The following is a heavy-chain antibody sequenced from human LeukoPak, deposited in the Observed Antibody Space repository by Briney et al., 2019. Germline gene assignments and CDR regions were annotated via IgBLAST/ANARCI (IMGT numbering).Heavy chain of an antibody. V-gene: IGHV1-46*01. J-gene: IGHJ4*02. CDR1: GYTFTSYY. CDR2: INPSGGST. D-gene: IGHD6-19*01. Sequence: GASVKVSCKASGYTFTSYYMHWVRQAPGQGLEWMGIINPSGGSTSYAQKFQGRVTMTRDTSTSTVYMELSSLRSEDTAVYYCARDASTGYSSGWSFDYWGQGTLVTVSS. CDR3: ARDASTGYSSGWSFDY.